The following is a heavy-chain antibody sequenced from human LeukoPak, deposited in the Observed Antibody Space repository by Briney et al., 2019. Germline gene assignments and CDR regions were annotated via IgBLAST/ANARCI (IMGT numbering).Heavy chain of an antibody. V-gene: IGHV4-59*01. D-gene: IGHD6-6*01. J-gene: IGHJ3*02. Sequence: PSETLSLTCTVSGGSINSYYWSWIRQPPGKGLEWIGYIYYSETINYNPSLTSRVTISLGTSKNQVSLKLTSVTAADTAVYYCVRVGGASSILSAFDIWGQGAMVTVSS. CDR1: GGSINSYY. CDR3: VRVGGASSILSAFDI. CDR2: IYYSETI.